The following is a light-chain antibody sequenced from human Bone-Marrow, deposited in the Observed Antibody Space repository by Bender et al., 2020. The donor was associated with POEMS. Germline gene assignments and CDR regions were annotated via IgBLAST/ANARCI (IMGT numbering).Light chain of an antibody. CDR1: SRDVGAYNY. CDR3: SAYAGMNTFIL. Sequence: QSALTQPRSVSGSPGQSVTISCTGTSRDVGAYNYVSWYQQHPGKAPKLIIYDVTDRPSGVPDRFSGFRSGNTASLTISGLQADDEADYFCSAYAGMNTFILFGGGTKVTVL. CDR2: DVT. V-gene: IGLV2-11*01. J-gene: IGLJ3*02.